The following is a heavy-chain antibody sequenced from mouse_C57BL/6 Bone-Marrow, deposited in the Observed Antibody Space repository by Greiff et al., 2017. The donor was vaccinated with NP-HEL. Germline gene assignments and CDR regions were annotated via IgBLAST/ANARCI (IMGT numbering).Heavy chain of an antibody. V-gene: IGHV5-16*01. J-gene: IGHJ3*01. CDR3: ARDEGLWFAY. D-gene: IGHD2-2*01. Sequence: VQLKESEGGLVQPGSSMKLSCTASGFTFSDYYMAWVRQVPEKGLEWVANINYDGSSTYYLDSLKSRFIISRDNAKNILYLQMSSLKSEDTATYYCARDEGLWFAYWGQGTLVTVSA. CDR2: INYDGSST. CDR1: GFTFSDYY.